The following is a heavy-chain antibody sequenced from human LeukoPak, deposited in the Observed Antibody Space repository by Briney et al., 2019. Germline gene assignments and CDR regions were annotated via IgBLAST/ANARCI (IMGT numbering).Heavy chain of an antibody. Sequence: SETLSLTCTVSGGSFSSYYWSWIRQPPGKGLEWIGYIYYSGSTNYNPSLKSRVTISVDTSKSQFSLKLSSVTAADTAVYYCARAGWFGELTDYWGQGTLVTVSS. V-gene: IGHV4-59*01. CDR2: IYYSGST. J-gene: IGHJ4*02. CDR1: GGSFSSYY. D-gene: IGHD3-10*01. CDR3: ARAGWFGELTDY.